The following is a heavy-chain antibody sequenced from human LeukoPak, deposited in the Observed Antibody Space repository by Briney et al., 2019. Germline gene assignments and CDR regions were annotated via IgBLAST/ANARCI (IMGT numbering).Heavy chain of an antibody. CDR3: ARDGTSGYFPWYFDL. V-gene: IGHV4-59*01. CDR2: IYYSGST. Sequence: PSETLSLTCTVSGASISSYYWSWIRQPPGKGLEWIGYIYYSGSTNYSPSLQSRVTISVDTSRNQFSLKLTSATAADTAVYYCARDGTSGYFPWYFDLWGRGTLVTVSS. D-gene: IGHD3-22*01. J-gene: IGHJ2*01. CDR1: GASISSYY.